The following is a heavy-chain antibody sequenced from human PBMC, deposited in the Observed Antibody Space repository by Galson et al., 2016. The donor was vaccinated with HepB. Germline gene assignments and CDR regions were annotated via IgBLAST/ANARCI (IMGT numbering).Heavy chain of an antibody. Sequence: SETLSLTCTVSGGSISGYYWSWIRQPPGKGLEWIGFIYYNGYTNYSPSLKSRVNISLDTSKKQFSLKPTSVTAADTAVYFCAKEATGVSGRIWFDPWGQGTLVTVSS. J-gene: IGHJ5*02. CDR2: IYYNGYT. V-gene: IGHV4-59*01. D-gene: IGHD6-19*01. CDR3: AKEATGVSGRIWFDP. CDR1: GGSISGYY.